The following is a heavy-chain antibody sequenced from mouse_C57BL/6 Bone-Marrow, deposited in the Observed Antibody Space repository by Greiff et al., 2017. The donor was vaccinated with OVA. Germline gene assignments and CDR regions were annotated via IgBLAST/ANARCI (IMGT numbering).Heavy chain of an antibody. CDR2: INPNYGTT. CDR3: ARFPDRSGCVRIAY. J-gene: IGHJ3*01. CDR1: GYSFTDYY. Sequence: EVKLQESGPELVKPGASVKISCKASGYSFTDYYMNWVKQSNGKSLEWIGVINPNYGTTSYNQKFKGKATLPVDKSSSTAYMQLNSLTSEDSAVYDCARFPDRSGCVRIAYWGQGTLVTVSA. D-gene: IGHD3-2*02. V-gene: IGHV1-39*01.